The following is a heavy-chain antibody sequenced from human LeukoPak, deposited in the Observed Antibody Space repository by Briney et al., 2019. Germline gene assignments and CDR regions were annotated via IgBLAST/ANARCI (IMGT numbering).Heavy chain of an antibody. CDR1: GFTLSSYA. CDR2: ISYDGSNK. D-gene: IGHD6-13*01. V-gene: IGHV3-30-3*01. CDR3: ARVALRGIAAAPADY. J-gene: IGHJ4*02. Sequence: PGRSLRLSCAASGFTLSSYAMHWVRQAPGKGLEWVAVISYDGSNKYYADSVKGRFTISRDNSKNTLYLQMNSLRAEDTAVYYCARVALRGIAAAPADYWGQGTLVTVSS.